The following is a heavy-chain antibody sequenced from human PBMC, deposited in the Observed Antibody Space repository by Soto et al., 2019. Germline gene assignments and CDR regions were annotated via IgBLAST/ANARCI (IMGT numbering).Heavy chain of an antibody. V-gene: IGHV3-53*01. J-gene: IGHJ3*02. CDR2: IYSGGST. Sequence: GGSLRLSCAASGFTVSSNYMSWVRQAPGKGLEWVSVIYSGGSTYYADSVKGRFTISRDNSKNTLYLQMNSLRAEDTAVYYCARLGNYGGNSADAFDIWGQGTMVTVSS. CDR1: GFTVSSNY. CDR3: ARLGNYGGNSADAFDI. D-gene: IGHD4-17*01.